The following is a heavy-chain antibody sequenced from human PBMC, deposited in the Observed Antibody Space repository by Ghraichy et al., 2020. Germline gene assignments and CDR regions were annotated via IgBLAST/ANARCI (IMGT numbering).Heavy chain of an antibody. CDR3: AKGSRGWDYYGSGSYYNGDY. CDR2: ISGSGGST. CDR1: GFTFSSYA. J-gene: IGHJ4*02. Sequence: GALRLSCAASGFTFSSYAMSWVRQAPGKGLEWVSAISGSGGSTYYADSVKGRFTISRDNSKNTLYLQMNSLRAEDTAVYYCAKGSRGWDYYGSGSYYNGDYWGQGTLVTVSS. D-gene: IGHD3-10*01. V-gene: IGHV3-23*01.